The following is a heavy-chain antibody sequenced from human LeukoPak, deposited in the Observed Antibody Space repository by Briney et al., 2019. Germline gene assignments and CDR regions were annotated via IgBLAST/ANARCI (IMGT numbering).Heavy chain of an antibody. J-gene: IGHJ3*02. CDR3: ARDLMAAARGYDAFDI. Sequence: SETLSLTCTVSGGSISSYYWSWIRQPLGKGLEWIGYIYYSGSTNYNPSLKSRVTISVDTSKNQFSLKLSSVTAADTAVYYCARDLMAAARGYDAFDIWGQGTMVTVSS. CDR1: GGSISSYY. D-gene: IGHD6-13*01. V-gene: IGHV4-59*01. CDR2: IYYSGST.